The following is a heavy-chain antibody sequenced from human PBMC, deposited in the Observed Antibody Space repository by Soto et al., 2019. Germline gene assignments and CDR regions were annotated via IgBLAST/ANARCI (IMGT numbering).Heavy chain of an antibody. CDR2: IYHSGST. Sequence: QVQLQESGPGLVKPSGTLSLTCAVSGGSISSSNWWSWVHQPPGKGLEWIGEIYHSGSTNYNPSLKSRVTISVDKSKNQFSLKLSSVTAADTAVYYCARWAPRGVCYDSCYFDYWGQGTLVTVSS. D-gene: IGHD2-8*02. CDR3: ARWAPRGVCYDSCYFDY. J-gene: IGHJ4*02. CDR1: GGSISSSNW. V-gene: IGHV4-4*02.